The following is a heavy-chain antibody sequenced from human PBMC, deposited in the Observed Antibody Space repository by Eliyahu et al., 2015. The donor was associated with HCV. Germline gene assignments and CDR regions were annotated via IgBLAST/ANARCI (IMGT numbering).Heavy chain of an antibody. CDR3: TTIPNDYGDYEDYYYGMDV. Sequence: PGKGLEWVGRIKSKTDGGTTDYAAPVKGRFTISRDDSKNTLYLQMNSLKTEDTAVYYCTTIPNDYGDYEDYYYGMDVWGQGTTVTVSS. J-gene: IGHJ6*02. V-gene: IGHV3-15*01. D-gene: IGHD4-17*01. CDR2: IKSKTDGGTT.